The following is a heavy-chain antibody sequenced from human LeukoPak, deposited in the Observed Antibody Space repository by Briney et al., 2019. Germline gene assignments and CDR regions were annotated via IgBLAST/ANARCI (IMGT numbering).Heavy chain of an antibody. J-gene: IGHJ4*02. Sequence: SETLSLTCTVSGGSISSGGYYWSWIRQHPGKGLEWIGYIYYSGSTYYNSSLKSRVTISVDTSKNQFSLKLSSVTAADTAVYYCARVGTVTTYFFDYWGQGTLVTVSS. CDR3: ARVGTVTTYFFDY. CDR1: GGSISSGGYY. CDR2: IYYSGST. D-gene: IGHD4-17*01. V-gene: IGHV4-31*03.